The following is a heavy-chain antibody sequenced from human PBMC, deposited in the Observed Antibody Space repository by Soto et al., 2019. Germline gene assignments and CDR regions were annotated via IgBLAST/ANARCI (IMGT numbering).Heavy chain of an antibody. Sequence: LRLSCAASGFTFSDYYMSWVRQAPGKGLEWVSYISGTDPYMKYADAVRGRFTISRDNAKNSLYLQMNSLRDDDTAVYYCARGSSVRGMNVWGQGTPVTVSS. CDR1: GFTFSDYY. J-gene: IGHJ6*02. CDR3: ARGSSVRGMNV. D-gene: IGHD6-13*01. V-gene: IGHV3-11*06. CDR2: ISGTDPYM.